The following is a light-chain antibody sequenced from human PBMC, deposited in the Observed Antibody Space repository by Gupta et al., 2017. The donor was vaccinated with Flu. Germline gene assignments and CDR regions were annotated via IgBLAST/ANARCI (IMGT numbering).Light chain of an antibody. CDR1: TTNIGDGYD. J-gene: IGLJ3*02. CDR2: SNT. Sequence: QSVLTQPPSVSGAAGPRVTMLCSGTTTNIGDGYDVHWYQQLTGAAPRLLLFSNTNRPAVVPVRFSCSKSGTSGSLAITVLQAEDEAVYFCQSYDSSLKTRVFVGGTKLTVL. CDR3: QSYDSSLKTRV. V-gene: IGLV1-40*01.